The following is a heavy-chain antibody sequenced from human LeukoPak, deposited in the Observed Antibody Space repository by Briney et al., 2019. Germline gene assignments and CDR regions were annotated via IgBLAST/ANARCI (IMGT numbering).Heavy chain of an antibody. D-gene: IGHD6-13*01. Sequence: PSETLSLTRIVSGGSVSSGIHSWSWIRQPPGKGLEWIGYIYYTGSTNYNPSLKSRATISVDTSKSQFSLKLSSVTAADTAIYYCARGYSSSWYYFDYWGQGTLVTVSS. J-gene: IGHJ4*02. V-gene: IGHV4-61*01. CDR1: GGSVSSGIHS. CDR2: IYYTGST. CDR3: ARGYSSSWYYFDY.